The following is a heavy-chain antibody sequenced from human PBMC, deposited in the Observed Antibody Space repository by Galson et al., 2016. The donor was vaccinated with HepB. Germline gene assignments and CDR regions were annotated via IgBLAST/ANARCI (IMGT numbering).Heavy chain of an antibody. CDR1: GFTFSMYG. J-gene: IGHJ2*01. D-gene: IGHD3-10*01. V-gene: IGHV3-23*01. Sequence: SLRLSCAASGFTFSMYGMSWVRQAPGKGLEWVSTISGSGDETNYADSVKGRFTFSRDNSKNTLYLQMTSLRAEDTAVYYCASGIAVTTSNSFWYFDLWGRGTLVTVSS. CDR3: ASGIAVTTSNSFWYFDL. CDR2: ISGSGDET.